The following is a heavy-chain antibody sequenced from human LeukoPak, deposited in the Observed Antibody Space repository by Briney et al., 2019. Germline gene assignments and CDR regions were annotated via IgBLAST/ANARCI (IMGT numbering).Heavy chain of an antibody. CDR1: GFTFSSYS. V-gene: IGHV3-21*01. J-gene: IGHJ6*02. CDR2: ISSSSSYI. CDR3: AREGPTNYYGMDV. Sequence: GGILRLSCAASGFTFSSYSMNWVRQAPGKGLECVSSISSSSSYIYYADSVKGRFTISRDNAKNSLYLQMNSLRAEDTAVYYCAREGPTNYYGMDVWGQGTTVTVSS.